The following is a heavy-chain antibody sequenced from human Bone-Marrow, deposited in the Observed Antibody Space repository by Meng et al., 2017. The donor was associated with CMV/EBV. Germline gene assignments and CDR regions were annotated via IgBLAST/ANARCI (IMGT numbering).Heavy chain of an antibody. D-gene: IGHD6-19*01. CDR2: INWNGGST. CDR3: ARDRYSSGFYYFDY. CDR1: GFTFDDYG. V-gene: IGHV3-20*03. J-gene: IGHJ4*02. Sequence: SGFTFDDYGMSWVRQAQGKGLEWVCGINWNGGSTGYADSVKGRFTISRDNAKNSLYLQMNSLRAEDTALYYCARDRYSSGFYYFDYWGQGTLVTVSS.